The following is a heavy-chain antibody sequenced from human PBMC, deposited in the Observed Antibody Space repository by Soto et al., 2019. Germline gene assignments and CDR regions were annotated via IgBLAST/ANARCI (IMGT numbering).Heavy chain of an antibody. CDR3: AKGLDSGWYFDY. CDR1: GFTFSRYG. D-gene: IGHD6-19*01. Sequence: PGGSLRLSCAASGFTFSRYGMHWVREAPGKGLEWVAVISYDGSNKYYADSVKGRFTISRDNSKNTLYLQMNSLRAEDTAVYYCAKGLDSGWYFDYWGQGTLVTVSS. CDR2: ISYDGSNK. V-gene: IGHV3-30*18. J-gene: IGHJ4*02.